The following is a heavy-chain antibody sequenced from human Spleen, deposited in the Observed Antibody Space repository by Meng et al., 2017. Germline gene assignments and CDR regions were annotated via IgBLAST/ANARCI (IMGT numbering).Heavy chain of an antibody. CDR2: IYYSGST. CDR3: ARLGFGERPEY. Sequence: SETLSLTCTVSGGSISSYYWSWIRQPPGKGLEWIGYIYYSGSTNYNPSLKSRVTISVDTSKNQFSLKLSSVTAADTAVYYCARLGFGERPEYWGQGTLVTVSS. CDR1: GGSISSYY. V-gene: IGHV4-59*01. D-gene: IGHD3-10*01. J-gene: IGHJ4*02.